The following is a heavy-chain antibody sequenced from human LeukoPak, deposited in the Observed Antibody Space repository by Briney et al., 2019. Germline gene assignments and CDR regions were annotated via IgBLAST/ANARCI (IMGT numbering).Heavy chain of an antibody. CDR3: ARAVAAWGYFDY. Sequence: ASVKFSCKASGYTFTSYYIHWVRQAPGQGLEWMGIINPSGCSTSYAQHLQGRVTMTRDTSTSTVYMELTSLRSEDTAVYYCARAVAAWGYFDYWGQGTLVTVSS. CDR2: INPSGCST. J-gene: IGHJ4*02. D-gene: IGHD6-19*01. CDR1: GYTFTSYY. V-gene: IGHV1-46*04.